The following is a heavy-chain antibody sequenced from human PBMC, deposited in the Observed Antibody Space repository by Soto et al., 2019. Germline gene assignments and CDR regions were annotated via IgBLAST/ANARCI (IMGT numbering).Heavy chain of an antibody. D-gene: IGHD2-15*01. Sequence: GGSLRLSCAASGFTFSSYGMHWVRQAPGKGLEWVAVIWYDGSNKYYADSVKGRFTISRDNSKNTLYLQMNSLRAEDTAVYYCARAGQDIVVVVAATPTDDAFDIWGQGTMVT. CDR3: ARAGQDIVVVVAATPTDDAFDI. CDR2: IWYDGSNK. J-gene: IGHJ3*02. V-gene: IGHV3-33*01. CDR1: GFTFSSYG.